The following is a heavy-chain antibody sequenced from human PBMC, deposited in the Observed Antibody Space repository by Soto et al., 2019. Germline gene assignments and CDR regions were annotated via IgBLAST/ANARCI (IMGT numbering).Heavy chain of an antibody. CDR3: ASINREISVDRDPYYYYYMDV. CDR1: GGTFSSYT. CDR2: IIPILGIA. V-gene: IGHV1-69*02. J-gene: IGHJ6*03. Sequence: QVQLVQSGAEVKKPGSSVKVSCKASGGTFSSYTISWVRQAPGQGLEWMGRIIPILGIANYAQKFQGRVTITADKSTSTAYMELSSMRSEDTAVYYCASINREISVDRDPYYYYYMDVWGKGTTVTVSS. D-gene: IGHD1-26*01.